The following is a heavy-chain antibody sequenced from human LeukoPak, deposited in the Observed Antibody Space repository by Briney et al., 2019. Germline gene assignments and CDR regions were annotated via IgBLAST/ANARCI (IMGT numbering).Heavy chain of an antibody. D-gene: IGHD6-13*01. CDR3: ARDLGFSSTWYRKLPDF. Sequence: GASVKVSCKTSDYTFIMFGINWVRQAPGQGLEWMGWINPSSGGTNYAQKFQGRVTVTRDTSISTAYMELSSLRSEDTAVYYCARDLGFSSTWYRKLPDFWGQGTLVTVSS. CDR1: DYTFIMFG. V-gene: IGHV1-2*02. CDR2: INPSSGGT. J-gene: IGHJ4*02.